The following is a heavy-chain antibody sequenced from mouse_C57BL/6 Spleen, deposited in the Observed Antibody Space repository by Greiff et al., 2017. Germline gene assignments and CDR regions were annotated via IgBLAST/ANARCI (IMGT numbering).Heavy chain of an antibody. Sequence: LQESGPELVKPGASVKISCKASGYAFSSSWMNWVKQRPGKGLEWIGRIYPGDGDTNYNGKFKGKATLTADKSSSTAYMQLSSLTSEDSAVYFCASVTGTDYAMDYWGQGTSVTVSS. CDR1: GYAFSSSW. CDR3: ASVTGTDYAMDY. V-gene: IGHV1-82*01. D-gene: IGHD4-1*01. J-gene: IGHJ4*01. CDR2: IYPGDGDT.